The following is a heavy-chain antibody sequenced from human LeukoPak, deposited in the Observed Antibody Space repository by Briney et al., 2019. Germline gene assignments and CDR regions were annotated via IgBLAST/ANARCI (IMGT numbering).Heavy chain of an antibody. D-gene: IGHD3-10*01. CDR1: GFTFSSYW. V-gene: IGHV3-7*01. CDR2: IKQDGSEK. CDR3: AIAFTGGSGSYYNGYYFDY. Sequence: PGGSLRLSCAASGFTFSSYWMSWVRQAPGKGLEWVSNIKQDGSEKYYVDSVKGRFTISRDNAKNSLYLQMNSLRAEDTAVYYCAIAFTGGSGSYYNGYYFDYRGQGTLVTVYS. J-gene: IGHJ4*02.